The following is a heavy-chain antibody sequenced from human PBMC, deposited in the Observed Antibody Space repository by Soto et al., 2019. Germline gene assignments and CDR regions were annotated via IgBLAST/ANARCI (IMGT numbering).Heavy chain of an antibody. CDR3: ARGLGGPYYYDSSGPRIFDY. V-gene: IGHV3-48*02. CDR2: ISSSSSTI. CDR1: GFTFSSYS. Sequence: GGSLRLSCAASGFTFSSYSMNWVRQAPGKGLEWVSYISSSSSTINYADSVKGRFTISRDNAKNSLYLQMNSLRDEATAVYYGARGLGGPYYYDSSGPRIFDYWGQGTLVTVSS. J-gene: IGHJ4*02. D-gene: IGHD3-22*01.